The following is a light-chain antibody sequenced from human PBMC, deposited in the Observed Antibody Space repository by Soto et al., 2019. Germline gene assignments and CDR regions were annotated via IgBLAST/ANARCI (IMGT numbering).Light chain of an antibody. Sequence: DIQMTQSPSTLSASVGDRVTITCRASQTISTLLAWYQQRPGKAPNLLIYKASSLESGVPSRFSGSGSGTDFTLTISSLQPDDFATYFCQQYSTYPWTFGHGTKVEVK. V-gene: IGKV1-5*03. J-gene: IGKJ1*01. CDR1: QTISTL. CDR2: KAS. CDR3: QQYSTYPWT.